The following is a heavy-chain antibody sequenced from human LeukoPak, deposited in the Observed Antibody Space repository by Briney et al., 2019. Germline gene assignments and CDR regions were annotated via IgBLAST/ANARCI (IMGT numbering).Heavy chain of an antibody. J-gene: IGHJ4*02. CDR1: GGSISSSSYY. CDR3: ARRGYFLDY. CDR2: IYYSGST. V-gene: IGHV4-39*01. Sequence: SETLSLTCTVSGGSISSSSYYWGWIRQPPGKGLEWIGSIYYSGSTYYNPSLKSRVTISVDTSKNQFSLKLSSVTVADTAVYYCARRGYFLDYWGQGTLVTISS.